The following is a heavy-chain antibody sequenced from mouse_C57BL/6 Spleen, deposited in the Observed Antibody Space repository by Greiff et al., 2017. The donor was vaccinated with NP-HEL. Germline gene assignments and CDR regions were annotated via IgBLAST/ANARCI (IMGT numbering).Heavy chain of an antibody. V-gene: IGHV1-26*01. CDR2: INPNNGGT. Sequence: EVKLQQSGPELVKPGASVKISCKASGYTFTDYYMNWVKQSHGKSLEWIGDINPNNGGTSYNQKFKGKATLTVDKSSSTAYMELRSLTSEDSAVYYCARSVTTVLDYWGQGTTLTVSS. CDR1: GYTFTDYY. J-gene: IGHJ2*01. D-gene: IGHD1-1*01. CDR3: ARSVTTVLDY.